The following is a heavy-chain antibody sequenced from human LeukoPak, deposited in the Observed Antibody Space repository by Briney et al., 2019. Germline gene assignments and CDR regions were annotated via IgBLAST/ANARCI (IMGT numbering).Heavy chain of an antibody. Sequence: GGSLRLSCAASGFTFSSYAMHWVRQAPGKGLEWVAVISYDGSNKYYADSVRGRFTISRDNSKNTLYLQMNSLRAEDTAVYYCARDYENGGDAFDIWGQGTMVTVSS. CDR3: ARDYENGGDAFDI. J-gene: IGHJ3*02. V-gene: IGHV3-30-3*01. CDR1: GFTFSSYA. CDR2: ISYDGSNK. D-gene: IGHD7-27*01.